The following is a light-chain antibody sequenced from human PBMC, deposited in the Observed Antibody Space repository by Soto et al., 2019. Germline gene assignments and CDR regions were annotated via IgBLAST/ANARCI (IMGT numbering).Light chain of an antibody. Sequence: QSVLTQSPSASASLGASVKLTCTLTSGHSSYDIAWHQQQPEKGPRYLMKLNSDGSHSKGDGIPDRFSGSSSGAERYLTISRLQSEDEADYYCQTWGTGIYWVFGGGTKLTVL. CDR2: LNSDGSH. CDR1: SGHSSYD. CDR3: QTWGTGIYWV. J-gene: IGLJ3*02. V-gene: IGLV4-69*01.